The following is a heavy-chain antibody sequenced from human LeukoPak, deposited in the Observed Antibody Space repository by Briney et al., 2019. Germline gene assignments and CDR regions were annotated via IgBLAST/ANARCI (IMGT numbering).Heavy chain of an antibody. CDR2: ISYDGSNK. CDR1: GFTFSSYA. D-gene: IGHD2-2*02. V-gene: IGHV3-30-3*01. J-gene: IGHJ4*02. Sequence: GGSLRLSCAASGFTFSSYAMHWVRQAPGKGLEWVAAISYDGSNKYYADSVKGRFTISRDNSKNTLYLQMNSLRAEDTAVYYCARGYCSSPSCYTSDYWGQGTLVTVSS. CDR3: ARGYCSSPSCYTSDY.